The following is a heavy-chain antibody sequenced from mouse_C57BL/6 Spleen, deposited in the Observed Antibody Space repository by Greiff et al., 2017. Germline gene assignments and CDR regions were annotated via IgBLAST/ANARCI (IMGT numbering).Heavy chain of an antibody. V-gene: IGHV5-9-1*02. CDR2: ISSGGDYI. D-gene: IGHD3-3*01. Sequence: EVQLVESGEGLVKPGGSLKLSCAASGFTFSSYAMSWVRQTPEKRLEWVAYISSGGDYIYYADTVQGRFTISRDHARNTLFLHMSSRKSEETAMYYCTRGADWYFDVWGTGTTVTVAS. J-gene: IGHJ1*03. CDR3: TRGADWYFDV. CDR1: GFTFSSYA.